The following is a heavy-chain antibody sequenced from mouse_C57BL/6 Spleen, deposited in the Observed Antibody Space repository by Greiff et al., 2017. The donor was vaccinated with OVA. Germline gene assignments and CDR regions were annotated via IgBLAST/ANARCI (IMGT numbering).Heavy chain of an antibody. CDR1: GYTFTDYY. V-gene: IGHV1-19*01. CDR3: ARRAGHYYAMDY. Sequence: VQLQQSGPVLVKPGASVKMSCKASGYTFTDYYMNWVKQSHGKSLEWIGVINPYNGGTSYNQKFKGKATLTVDKSSSTAYMELNSLTSEDSAVYYCARRAGHYYAMDYGGQGTAVTVSS. CDR2: INPYNGGT. D-gene: IGHD3-3*01. J-gene: IGHJ4*01.